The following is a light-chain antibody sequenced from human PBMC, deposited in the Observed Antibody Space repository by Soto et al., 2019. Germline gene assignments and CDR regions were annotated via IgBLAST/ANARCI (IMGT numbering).Light chain of an antibody. Sequence: EIVLAQSPGTLSLSPGERATLSCRASKSVSSYLAWYQQKSGQAPRLLIYGASSRASGIPDRFSGSGSGTDFTLNISRVEPEDFAVYYCQQYGSPLTFGQGTKVDIX. J-gene: IGKJ1*01. CDR1: KSVSSY. V-gene: IGKV3-20*01. CDR2: GAS. CDR3: QQYGSPLT.